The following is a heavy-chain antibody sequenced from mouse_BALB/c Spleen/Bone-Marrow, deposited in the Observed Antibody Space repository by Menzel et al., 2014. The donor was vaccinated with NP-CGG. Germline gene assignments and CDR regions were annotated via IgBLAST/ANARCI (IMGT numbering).Heavy chain of an antibody. CDR1: GYTFTEYT. Sequence: VQLKESGPELVKPGASVKISCKTSGYTFTEYTIHWVKQSHGKSLEWIGNINPNIGGTTCNQKFKGKATLTVDMSSSTAYMDLRSLTSEDSAVYYCARGRFAYWGQGTLVTVSA. J-gene: IGHJ3*01. CDR2: INPNIGGT. CDR3: ARGRFAY. V-gene: IGHV1-18*01.